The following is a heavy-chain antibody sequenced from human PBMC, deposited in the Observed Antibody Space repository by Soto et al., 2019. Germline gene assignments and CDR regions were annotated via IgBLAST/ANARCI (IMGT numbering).Heavy chain of an antibody. CDR2: IYYSGST. D-gene: IGHD4-4*01. J-gene: IGHJ4*02. CDR1: GGSISSSSYY. V-gene: IGHV4-39*01. CDR3: ASNRDYSTEFHFDY. Sequence: SETLSLTCTVSGGSISSSSYYWGWIRQPPGKGLEWIGSIYYSGSTYYNPSLKSRVTISVDTSKNQFSLKLSSVTAADTAVYYCASNRDYSTEFHFDYWAREPWSPSPQ.